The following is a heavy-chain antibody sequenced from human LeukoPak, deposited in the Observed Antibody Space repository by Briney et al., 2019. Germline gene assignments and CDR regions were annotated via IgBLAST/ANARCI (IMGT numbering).Heavy chain of an antibody. CDR2: ISSSSSTI. J-gene: IGHJ5*02. Sequence: GGSLRLSCAASGFTFSSYSMNWVRQAPGNGLEWVSYISSSSSTIYYADFVKGRFTISRDNAKNSLYLQMNSLRAEDTAVYYCARHEPLRYFDWLLRHNWFDPWGQGTLVTVSS. D-gene: IGHD3-9*01. CDR1: GFTFSSYS. V-gene: IGHV3-48*01. CDR3: ARHEPLRYFDWLLRHNWFDP.